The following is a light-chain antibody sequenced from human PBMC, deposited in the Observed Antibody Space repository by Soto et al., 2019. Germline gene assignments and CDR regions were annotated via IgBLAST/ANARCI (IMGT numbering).Light chain of an antibody. Sequence: DIVMTQSPDSLAVSLGERATINCKSSQSGLSSSNNKNYLAWYQQKPGKAPKSLIFDASNLESGVSSRLRGSGSGTEFTLTIDNLQPDDSGSYYCQHYKAFSPWTFGQGTKVDIK. CDR1: QSGLSSSNNKNY. J-gene: IGKJ1*01. V-gene: IGKV4-1*01. CDR2: DAS. CDR3: QHYKAFSPWT.